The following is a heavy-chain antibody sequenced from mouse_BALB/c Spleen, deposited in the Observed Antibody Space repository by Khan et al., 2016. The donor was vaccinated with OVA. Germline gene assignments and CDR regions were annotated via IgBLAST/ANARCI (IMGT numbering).Heavy chain of an antibody. CDR1: GYSFTSYL. V-gene: IGHV1-5*01. CDR2: VFPGNGDT. D-gene: IGHD3-1*01. Sequence: VQLQQPGAVLARPGASVKMSCKASGYSFTSYLIHWVKQRPGQGLEWIGDVFPGNGDTTYNQRFKDKAKLTADTSASTAYMDLSSLTNEDSAVYYCTRGGYASFAYWGQGTLVTVSA. CDR3: TRGGYASFAY. J-gene: IGHJ3*01.